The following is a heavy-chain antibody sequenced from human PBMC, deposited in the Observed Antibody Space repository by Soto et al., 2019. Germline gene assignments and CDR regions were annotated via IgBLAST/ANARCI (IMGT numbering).Heavy chain of an antibody. J-gene: IGHJ4*02. V-gene: IGHV3-23*04. CDR1: GFTFSSYA. CDR3: AKCSSASCFKEGFDY. D-gene: IGHD2-2*01. Sequence: VQLVESGGDLAQPGGSLRLSCAASGFTFSSYAMSWVRQAPGKGLEWVSGISGGGRTTYYADSVKGRFTISRDNSKNTLFLQMNSLTVGDTAVYYCAKCSSASCFKEGFDYWGQGTLVTVSS. CDR2: ISGGGRTT.